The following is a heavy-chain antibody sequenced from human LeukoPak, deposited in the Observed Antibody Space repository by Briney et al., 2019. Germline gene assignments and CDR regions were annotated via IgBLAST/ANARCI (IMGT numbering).Heavy chain of an antibody. Sequence: TGGSLRLSCAASGFTVSSNYMSWVRQAPGKGLEWVSVIYSGGSTYYADSVKGRFTISRDNSKNTLYLQMNSLRAEDTAVYYCASPYYDFWSGYSGNYYYYMDVWGKGTTVNVSS. J-gene: IGHJ6*03. V-gene: IGHV3-66*02. D-gene: IGHD3-3*01. CDR1: GFTVSSNY. CDR2: IYSGGST. CDR3: ASPYYDFWSGYSGNYYYYMDV.